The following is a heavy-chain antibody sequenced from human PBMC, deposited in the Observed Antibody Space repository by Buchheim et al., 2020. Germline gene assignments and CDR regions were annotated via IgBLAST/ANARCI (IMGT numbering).Heavy chain of an antibody. CDR2: IYYTGST. J-gene: IGHJ6*02. CDR1: GGSIRSYY. CDR3: ARAGPETYYDFWSGQNYGMDV. V-gene: IGHV4-59*01. D-gene: IGHD3-3*01. Sequence: QVQLQESGPGLVKPSETLSLTCNVSGGSIRSYYWSWIRQPPGKGLEWIGYIYYTGSTNYNPSLRSRVTISVDASKNQFSLKLNSVTAADTAVYYCARAGPETYYDFWSGQNYGMDVWGQGTT.